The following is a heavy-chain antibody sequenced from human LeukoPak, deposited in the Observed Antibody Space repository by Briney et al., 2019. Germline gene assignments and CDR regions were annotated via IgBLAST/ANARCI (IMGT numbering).Heavy chain of an antibody. D-gene: IGHD3-22*01. CDR1: GGSISSNSYY. CDR2: IYYSGST. Sequence: SETLSLTCAVSGGSISSNSYYWGWIRQPPGKGLEWIGSIYYSGSTYYNPSLKSRVTISVDTSKNQFSLKLSSVTAADTAVYYCARLAYYYDSSGYPLLDYWGQGTLVTVSS. V-gene: IGHV4-39*01. CDR3: ARLAYYYDSSGYPLLDY. J-gene: IGHJ4*02.